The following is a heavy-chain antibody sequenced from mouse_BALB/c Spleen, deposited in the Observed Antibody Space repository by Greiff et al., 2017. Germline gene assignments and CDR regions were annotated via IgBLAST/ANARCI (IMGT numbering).Heavy chain of an antibody. CDR2: IWAGGST. CDR3: ARGARYGRSPGYAMDY. D-gene: IGHD1-1*01. V-gene: IGHV2-9*02. J-gene: IGHJ4*01. Sequence: VKLMESGPGLVAPSQSLSITCTVSGFSLTSYGVHWVRQPPGKGLEWLGVIWAGGSTNYNSALMSRLSISKDNSKSQVFLKMNSLQTDDTAMYYCARGARYGRSPGYAMDYWGQGTSVTVSS. CDR1: GFSLTSYG.